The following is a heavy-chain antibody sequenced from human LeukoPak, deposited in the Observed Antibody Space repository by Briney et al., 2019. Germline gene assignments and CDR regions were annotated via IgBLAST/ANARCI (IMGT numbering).Heavy chain of an antibody. V-gene: IGHV3-23*01. Sequence: GGSLRLSCTVSGFAFSGYAMSWVRQAPGKGPEWVSSIGARGDVTYSADSVKGRFTISRDNSKRTLFLQMNSLRAEDTAVYYCAKVHYTASFPGSFPGRNYFDSWGQGSWSPSPQ. J-gene: IGHJ4*02. CDR2: IGARGDVT. CDR1: GFAFSGYA. D-gene: IGHD1-26*01. CDR3: AKVHYTASFPGSFPGRNYFDS.